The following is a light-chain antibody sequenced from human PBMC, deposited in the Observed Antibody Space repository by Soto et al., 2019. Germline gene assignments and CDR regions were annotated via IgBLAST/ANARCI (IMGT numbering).Light chain of an antibody. Sequence: QSVLTQPPSASGSPGQSVTISCTGMSSDVGGYNYVSWYQQHPGKAPKLMIYEVSKRPSGVPDRFSGSKSRNTASLTVSGLQAEYEADYYCSSYAGANSVVFGGGTKLTVL. CDR1: SSDVGGYNY. CDR3: SSYAGANSVV. J-gene: IGLJ2*01. V-gene: IGLV2-8*01. CDR2: EVS.